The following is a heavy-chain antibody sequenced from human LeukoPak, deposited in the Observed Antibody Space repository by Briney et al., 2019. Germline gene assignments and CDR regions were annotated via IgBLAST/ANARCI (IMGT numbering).Heavy chain of an antibody. D-gene: IGHD3-16*02. J-gene: IGHJ3*02. CDR3: ARDNYDYVWGSYRLLRPGFDAFDI. Sequence: SVKVSCKASGGTFSSYAISWVRQAPGQGLEWMGGIIPILGTANYAQKFQGRVTITADKSTSTAYIELRSLRSDDTAVYYCARDNYDYVWGSYRLLRPGFDAFDIWGQGTMVTVSS. CDR1: GGTFSSYA. CDR2: IIPILGTA. V-gene: IGHV1-69*06.